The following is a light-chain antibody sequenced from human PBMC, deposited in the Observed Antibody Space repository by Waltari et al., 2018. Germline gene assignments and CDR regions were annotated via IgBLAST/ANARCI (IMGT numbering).Light chain of an antibody. CDR3: QLLNSSQWT. V-gene: IGKV1-9*01. J-gene: IGKJ1*01. CDR2: AAS. Sequence: IQLTQSPSSRPASVGDRVTITCRASQGISNLLAWYQQKPGKAPNLLIYAASTLQSGVPSRFSGSGSGTDFTLTISSLQPEDFATYYCQLLNSSQWTFGQGTKVEIK. CDR1: QGISNL.